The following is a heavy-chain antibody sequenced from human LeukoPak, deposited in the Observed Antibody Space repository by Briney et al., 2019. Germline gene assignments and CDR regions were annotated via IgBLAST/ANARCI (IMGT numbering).Heavy chain of an antibody. J-gene: IGHJ5*02. CDR3: ARDVAAIVGVTAWFDP. Sequence: ASVKVSCKASTYTLTSYAISWMRQAPGQGPEWMGWISVDNGNTNYAQKFQGRVTMTTDTSTNTVYMELRSLRFDDSAVYYCARDVAAIVGVTAWFDPWGQGTLVTVSS. V-gene: IGHV1-18*01. CDR2: ISVDNGNT. CDR1: TYTLTSYA. D-gene: IGHD1-26*01.